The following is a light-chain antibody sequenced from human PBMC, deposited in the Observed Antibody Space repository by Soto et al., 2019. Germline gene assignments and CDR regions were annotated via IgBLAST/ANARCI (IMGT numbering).Light chain of an antibody. J-gene: IGKJ1*01. V-gene: IGKV3-20*01. CDR3: QQYGSSPRT. Sequence: EIVLTQSPGTLSLSPGERATLSCRASQSLTNTYLAWYQQRPGQAPRVLIYGASSRATGIPDRFSGSGSGTDFTLTISRLEPEDFAVYYCQQYGSSPRTFGQWTKVDIK. CDR2: GAS. CDR1: QSLTNTY.